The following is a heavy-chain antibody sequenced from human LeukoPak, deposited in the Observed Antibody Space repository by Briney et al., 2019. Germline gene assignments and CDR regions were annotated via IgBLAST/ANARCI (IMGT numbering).Heavy chain of an antibody. Sequence: SETLSLTCAVYGGSFSGYYWSWIRQPPGKGLEWIGEINHSGSTNYNPSLKSRVTISVDTSKNQFSLKLSSVTAADTAVYYCARHIPRVYYDFWSGYYTGAYFDYWGQGTLVTVSS. D-gene: IGHD3-3*01. CDR2: INHSGST. CDR1: GGSFSGYY. V-gene: IGHV4-34*01. J-gene: IGHJ4*02. CDR3: ARHIPRVYYDFWSGYYTGAYFDY.